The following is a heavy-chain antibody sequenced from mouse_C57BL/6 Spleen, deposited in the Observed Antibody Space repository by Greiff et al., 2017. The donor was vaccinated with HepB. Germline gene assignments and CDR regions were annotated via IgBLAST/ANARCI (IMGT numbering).Heavy chain of an antibody. V-gene: IGHV5-17*01. Sequence: EVQVVESGGGLVKPGGSLKLSCAASGFNFSNYGMHWVRQAPEKGLEWVAYISSGSSTIYYADTVKGRFTISRDNAKNTLFLQMTSLRSEDPAMFYCERPRFYVSSTYCLDYWGQGTTLTVSS. J-gene: IGHJ2*01. CDR2: ISSGSSTI. CDR3: ERPRFYVSSTYCLDY. D-gene: IGHD1-1*01. CDR1: GFNFSNYG.